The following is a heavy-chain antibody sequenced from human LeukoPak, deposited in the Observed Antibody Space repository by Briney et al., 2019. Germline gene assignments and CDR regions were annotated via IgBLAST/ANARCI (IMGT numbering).Heavy chain of an antibody. D-gene: IGHD3-9*01. CDR2: ISSSSYI. Sequence: WETLSLTCTVSGGSISSSNYYWGWIRQAPGKGLEWVSCISSSSYIYYADSVKGRFTISRDNAKNSLYLQINSLRAEDTAVYYCARDLGFERYYDILTGYGDYWGQGTLVTVSS. J-gene: IGHJ4*02. CDR3: ARDLGFERYYDILTGYGDY. CDR1: GGSISSSNYY. V-gene: IGHV3-69-1*01.